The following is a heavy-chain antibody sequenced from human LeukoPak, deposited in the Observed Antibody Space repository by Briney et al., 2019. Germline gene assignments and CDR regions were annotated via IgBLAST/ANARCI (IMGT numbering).Heavy chain of an antibody. V-gene: IGHV1-18*01. J-gene: IGHJ4*02. CDR1: GYTFTGYG. CDR3: ARQKISAAAGPYFDY. D-gene: IGHD6-13*01. CDR2: ISAYNGNT. Sequence: ASVKVSCKASGYTFTGYGISWVRQAPGQGLEWMGWISAYNGNTNYAQKLQGRVTMTTDTSTSTAHMELRSLRSDDTAVYYCARQKISAAAGPYFDYWGQGTLVTVSS.